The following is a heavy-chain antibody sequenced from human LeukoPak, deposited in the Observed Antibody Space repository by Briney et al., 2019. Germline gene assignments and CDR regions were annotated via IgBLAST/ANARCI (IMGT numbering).Heavy chain of an antibody. CDR2: IYYSGST. J-gene: IGHJ4*02. CDR1: GGSISSGDYY. D-gene: IGHD3-3*01. V-gene: IGHV4-30-4*08. CDR3: ARSLITIFGVVPYYFDY. Sequence: SQTLSLTSTVSGGSISSGDYYWSWIRQPPGKGLEWIGYIYYSGSTYYNPSLKSRVTISVDTSKNQFSLKLSSVTAADTAVYYCARSLITIFGVVPYYFDYWGQGTLVTVSS.